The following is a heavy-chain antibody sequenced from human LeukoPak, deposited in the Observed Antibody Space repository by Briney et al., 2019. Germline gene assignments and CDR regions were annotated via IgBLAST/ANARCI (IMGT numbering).Heavy chain of an antibody. V-gene: IGHV4-39*01. Sequence: PSETLSLTCTVSGDSISSSISYWGWIRQPPGKGLEWIGSIYYSGSTHYNPSSKSRVFISVATSKNQFSLKLSSGTAADTAVYYCARNHTHEGYGYYFDYWGQGTLITVSS. J-gene: IGHJ4*02. CDR1: GDSISSSISY. CDR3: ARNHTHEGYGYYFDY. CDR2: IYYSGST. D-gene: IGHD5-18*01.